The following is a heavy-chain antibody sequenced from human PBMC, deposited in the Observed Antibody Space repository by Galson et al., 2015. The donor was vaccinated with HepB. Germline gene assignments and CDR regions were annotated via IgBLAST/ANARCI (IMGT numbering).Heavy chain of an antibody. D-gene: IGHD2/OR15-2a*01. CDR2: GNGNGIFT. CDR3: AKDDPLLSFYAY. Sequence: SLRLSCAASGFTFTSSGMSWVRQAPGKGLEWVATGNGNGIFTYHADSVKGRFTVSKDISKNTVYLQMNSLRGEDTALYYCAKDDPLLSFYAYWGQGALVTVSS. V-gene: IGHV3-23*01. CDR1: GFTFTSSG. J-gene: IGHJ4*02.